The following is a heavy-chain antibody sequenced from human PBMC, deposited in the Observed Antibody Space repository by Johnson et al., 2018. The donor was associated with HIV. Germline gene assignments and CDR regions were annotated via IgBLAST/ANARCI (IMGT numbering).Heavy chain of an antibody. CDR2: INWNGGST. Sequence: VQLVESGGGVLRPGGSMRLSCAASGFTFDDYGMNWVRQPPGKGLEWVSGINWNGGSTVYADSVKGRFTISRDNAKNSLYLQMNSLRAEDTALYYCAGGRIGAFDIWGQGTMVTVSS. V-gene: IGHV3-20*04. J-gene: IGHJ3*02. CDR1: GFTFDDYG. D-gene: IGHD2-15*01. CDR3: AGGRIGAFDI.